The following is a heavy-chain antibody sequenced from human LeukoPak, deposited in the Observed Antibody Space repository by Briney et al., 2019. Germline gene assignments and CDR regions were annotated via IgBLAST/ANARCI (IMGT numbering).Heavy chain of an antibody. CDR2: ISSNGGST. D-gene: IGHD2-15*01. V-gene: IGHV3-64D*06. CDR1: GFTFSSYA. Sequence: GGSLRLSCSASGFTFSSYAMHWVRQAPGKGLEYVSAISSNGGSTYYADSVKGRFTISRDNSKNTLYLQMSSLRAEDTAVYYCARVRCSGGRASGCYYYYGMDVWGQGTTVTVSS. J-gene: IGHJ6*02. CDR3: ARVRCSGGRASGCYYYYGMDV.